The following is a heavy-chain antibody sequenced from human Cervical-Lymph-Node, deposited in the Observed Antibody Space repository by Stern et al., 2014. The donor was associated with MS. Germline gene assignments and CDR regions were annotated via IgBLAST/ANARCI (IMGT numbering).Heavy chain of an antibody. J-gene: IGHJ6*02. CDR3: ATDTGVALRDYYYYGLDV. CDR2: FDPEDGKP. CDR1: GYTLTELS. Sequence: QVQLLQPGAEVKKPGASVKVSCKVSGYTLTELSMHWVRQAPGKGLEWMGGFDPEDGKPIYAQKFRGRVTLTEDTSTDTAYMELSGLRSEDTAVYYCATDTGVALRDYYYYGLDVWGQGTTVTVSS. D-gene: IGHD3-10*01. V-gene: IGHV1-24*01.